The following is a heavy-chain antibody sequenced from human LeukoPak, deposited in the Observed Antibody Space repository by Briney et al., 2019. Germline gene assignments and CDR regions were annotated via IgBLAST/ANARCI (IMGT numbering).Heavy chain of an antibody. CDR1: GGSISSYY. CDR2: IYYSGST. J-gene: IGHJ5*02. CDR3: ARASYSGSHYDWFDP. Sequence: SETLSLTCTVSGGSISSYYWSWIRQPPGKGLEWIGYIYYSGSTNYNPPLKSRVTISVDTSKNQFSLKLSSVTAADTAVYYCARASYSGSHYDWFDPWGQGTLVTVSS. D-gene: IGHD1-26*01. V-gene: IGHV4-59*01.